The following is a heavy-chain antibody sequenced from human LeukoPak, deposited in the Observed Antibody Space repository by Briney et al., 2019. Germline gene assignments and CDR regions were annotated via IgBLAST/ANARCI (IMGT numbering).Heavy chain of an antibody. CDR3: VRDLNYYDSSGYGH. V-gene: IGHV3-53*01. D-gene: IGHD3-22*01. CDR2: IYSGGSP. Sequence: GGSLRLSCAASGLTFSTNYMSWVRQAPGKGLEWVSVIYSGGSPYYADSVKGRFTISRDNSKNTLYLQMNSLRAEDTAVYYCVRDLNYYDSSGYGHWGQGTLVTVSS. CDR1: GLTFSTNY. J-gene: IGHJ4*02.